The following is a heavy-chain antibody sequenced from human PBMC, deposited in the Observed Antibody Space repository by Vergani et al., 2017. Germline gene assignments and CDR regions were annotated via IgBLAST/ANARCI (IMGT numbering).Heavy chain of an antibody. D-gene: IGHD6-19*01. CDR2: IKQDGSEK. V-gene: IGHV3-7*03. CDR1: GFTFSSYW. CDR3: AKSSRAVAVREFDY. J-gene: IGHJ4*02. Sequence: EVQLVESGGGLVQPGGSLRLSCAASGFTFSSYWMSWVRQAPGKGLEWVANIKQDGSEKYYVDSVKGRFTISRDNAKNSLYLQMNSLRAEDTAVYYCAKSSRAVAVREFDYWGQGTLVTVSS.